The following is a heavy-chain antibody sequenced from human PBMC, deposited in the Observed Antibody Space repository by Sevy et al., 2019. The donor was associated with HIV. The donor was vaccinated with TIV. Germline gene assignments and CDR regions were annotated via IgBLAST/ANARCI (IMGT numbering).Heavy chain of an antibody. V-gene: IGHV3-33*01. CDR3: AREPNVYYSIKEGYFQH. CDR1: GFTFSDYG. D-gene: IGHD3-10*01. Sequence: GGSLRLSCAASGFTFSDYGMHWVRQAPGKGLEWVAIIWFDGSNDYYADSVKGRFTISRDNSKNTVYLQLNSLRAEDTAIYYCAREPNVYYSIKEGYFQHWGQGTLVTVSS. J-gene: IGHJ1*01. CDR2: IWFDGSND.